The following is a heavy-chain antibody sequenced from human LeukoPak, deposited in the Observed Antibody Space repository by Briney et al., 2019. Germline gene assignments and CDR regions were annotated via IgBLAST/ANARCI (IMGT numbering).Heavy chain of an antibody. V-gene: IGHV3-74*03. CDR3: ARGNYYGMDV. J-gene: IGHJ6*02. CDR1: ASTFSKFW. Sequence: PGGSLRLSCAASASTFSKFWMHWVRHAPGKGLVWVSGINRDGSTTTYADSVKGRFTVSRDNAKNTLYLQMNSLRAEDTAVYYCARGNYYGMDVWGQGTTVTVSS. D-gene: IGHD2/OR15-2a*01. CDR2: INRDGSTT.